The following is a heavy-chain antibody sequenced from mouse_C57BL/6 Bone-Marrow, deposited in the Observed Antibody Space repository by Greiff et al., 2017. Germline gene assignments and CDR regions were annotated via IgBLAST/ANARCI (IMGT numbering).Heavy chain of an antibody. Sequence: VQLQESGAELVMPGASVKLSCKASGYTFTSYWMHWVKQRPGQGLEWIGEIDPSDSYTNYNQKFKGKSTLTVDKSSSTAYMQLSSLTSEDSAVYYCARAYYGSSPYYAMDYWGQGTSVTVSS. CDR2: IDPSDSYT. D-gene: IGHD1-1*01. CDR3: ARAYYGSSPYYAMDY. CDR1: GYTFTSYW. J-gene: IGHJ4*01. V-gene: IGHV1-69*01.